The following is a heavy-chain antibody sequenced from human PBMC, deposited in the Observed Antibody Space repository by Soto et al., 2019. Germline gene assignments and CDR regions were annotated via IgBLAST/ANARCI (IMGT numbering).Heavy chain of an antibody. CDR1: SFTFSSYA. CDR3: QKDPQWLFPYFDY. CDR2: ISGSGGST. Sequence: XEFLSLSCAASSFTFSSYAMSWVRQAPGKGLEWVSAISGSGGSTYYADSVKGRFTISRDNSKNTLYLQMNSLRAEDTAVYYCQKDPQWLFPYFDYWGQGTLVTVSS. J-gene: IGHJ4*02. D-gene: IGHD3-22*01. V-gene: IGHV3-23*01.